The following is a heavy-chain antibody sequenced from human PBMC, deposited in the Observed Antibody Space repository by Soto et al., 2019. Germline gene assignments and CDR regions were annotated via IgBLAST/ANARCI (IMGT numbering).Heavy chain of an antibody. D-gene: IGHD3-3*01. Sequence: GGSLRLSCAASGFTFSNAWMTWVRQAPGKGLEWVGRIKSETDGGTTDYAAPVKGRFSISRDDSKNTLYLQMNSLKTEDTAVYYCTRDSPPIYDFWSGYYPSYYYYGMDVWGQGTTVTVSS. V-gene: IGHV3-15*07. CDR3: TRDSPPIYDFWSGYYPSYYYYGMDV. J-gene: IGHJ6*02. CDR1: GFTFSNAW. CDR2: IKSETDGGTT.